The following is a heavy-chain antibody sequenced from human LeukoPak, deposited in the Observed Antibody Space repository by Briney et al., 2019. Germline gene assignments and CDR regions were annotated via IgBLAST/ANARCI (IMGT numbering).Heavy chain of an antibody. D-gene: IGHD6-19*01. CDR2: IYPGDSNA. J-gene: IGHJ4*02. CDR3: ARFRGSDWNIYYFDY. Sequence: GESLKISCKGSGYSSSTYWIGWVRQMPGKGLEWMGVIYPGDSNARYSPSFQGQVTISADKSISTAYLHWSSLRASDTAMYYCARFRGSDWNIYYFDYWGQGTLVTVSS. CDR1: GYSSSTYW. V-gene: IGHV5-51*01.